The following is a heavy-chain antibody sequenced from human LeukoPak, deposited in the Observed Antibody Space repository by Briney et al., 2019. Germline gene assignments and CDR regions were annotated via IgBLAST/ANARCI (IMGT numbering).Heavy chain of an antibody. Sequence: WETLSLTCAAYGGSFSGYYWSWIRQPPGKGLEWIGHINHSGSTNYNPSLQSRVTIPGDTTKNKFSLKLSSVTAADTAVYYCARGPPIVVVPAAIGAFDIWGQGTMVTVSS. V-gene: IGHV4-34*01. J-gene: IGHJ3*02. CDR1: GGSFSGYY. CDR2: INHSGST. D-gene: IGHD2-2*01. CDR3: ARGPPIVVVPAAIGAFDI.